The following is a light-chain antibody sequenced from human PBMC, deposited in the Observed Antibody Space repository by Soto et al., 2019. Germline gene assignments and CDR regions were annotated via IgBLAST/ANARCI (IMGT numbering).Light chain of an antibody. Sequence: EIVLTQSPLSLSVSPGEPASISCRSSQSLTHSHGYNYMDWYLQKPGQSPQLLIYFGSYRASGVPDRFSGSGSGTNFTLRISRVETDDFGIYYCMQALQVPITFGQGTRLEIK. CDR2: FGS. V-gene: IGKV2-28*01. CDR3: MQALQVPIT. CDR1: QSLTHSHGYNY. J-gene: IGKJ5*01.